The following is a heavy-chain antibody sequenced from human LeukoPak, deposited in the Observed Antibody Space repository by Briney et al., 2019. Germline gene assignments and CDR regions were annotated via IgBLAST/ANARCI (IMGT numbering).Heavy chain of an antibody. D-gene: IGHD4-17*01. CDR2: ISGSGGST. J-gene: IGHJ3*02. Sequence: GGSLRLSCAASGFTFSSYGMHWVRQAPGKGLEWVSAISGSGGSTYSADSVKGRFTISRDNSRNTLYLQVNSLRAEDTAVYYCAKYRDYGDYDNAFDIWGQGTMVTVSS. V-gene: IGHV3-23*01. CDR3: AKYRDYGDYDNAFDI. CDR1: GFTFSSYG.